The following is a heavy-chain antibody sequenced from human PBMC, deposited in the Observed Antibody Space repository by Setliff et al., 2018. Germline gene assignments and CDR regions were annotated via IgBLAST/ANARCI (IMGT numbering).Heavy chain of an antibody. V-gene: IGHV4-38-2*02. D-gene: IGHD2-15*01. CDR1: GYPISRGFY. CDR2: IYDSGSS. CDR3: GRGFSRIEGWGNWFDP. Sequence: SETLSLTCTVSGYPISRGFYWGWPRQAPGKGLEWIGNIYDSGSSNYNASLKSRLIITRDTSKNQISLKLTSVTAADTAVYYCGRGFSRIEGWGNWFDPWGQGILVTVPQ. J-gene: IGHJ5*02.